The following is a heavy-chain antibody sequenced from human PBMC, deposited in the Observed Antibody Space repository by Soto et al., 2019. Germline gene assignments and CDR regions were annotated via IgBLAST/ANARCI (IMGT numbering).Heavy chain of an antibody. CDR1: GYTFTHYA. J-gene: IGHJ3*02. V-gene: IGHV1-3*04. CDR3: ARQGDSRILRDTFDI. D-gene: IGHD2-8*01. Sequence: QVQLVQSGAEVKQPGASVKVSCKSSGYTFTHYAMHWVRQAPGQGLEWLGWINTDNGNTAFSQKFQGRVSITMDTSASTAYVDLSSLISEDTAVYYCARQGDSRILRDTFDIWGLGTLVTVAS. CDR2: INTDNGNT.